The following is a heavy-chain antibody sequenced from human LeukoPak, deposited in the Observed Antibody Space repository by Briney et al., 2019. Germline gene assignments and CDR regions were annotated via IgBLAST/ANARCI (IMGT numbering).Heavy chain of an antibody. CDR2: ISSSSSYI. D-gene: IGHD2-2*02. J-gene: IGHJ4*02. V-gene: IGHV3-21*01. CDR3: ARDRCSSTSCYSDY. CDR1: GFTFSSYS. Sequence: GGSLRLSCAASGFTFSSYSTNWVRQAPGKGLEWVSSISSSSSYIYYADSVKGRFTISRDNAKNSLYLQMNSLRAEDTAVYYCARDRCSSTSCYSDYWGQGTLVTVSS.